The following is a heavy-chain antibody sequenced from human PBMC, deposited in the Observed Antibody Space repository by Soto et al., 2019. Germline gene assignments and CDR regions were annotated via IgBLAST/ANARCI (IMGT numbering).Heavy chain of an antibody. CDR2: INPSGGST. CDR3: ARVGLAVGPFDY. Sequence: ASVKVSCKASGYTFTSYYMHWVRQAPGQGLEWMGIINPSGGSTSYAQKFQGRVTMTRDTSTSTVYMELSSLRSDDTAVYYCARVGLAVGPFDYWGQGTLVTVSS. D-gene: IGHD6-19*01. J-gene: IGHJ4*02. CDR1: GYTFTSYY. V-gene: IGHV1-46*01.